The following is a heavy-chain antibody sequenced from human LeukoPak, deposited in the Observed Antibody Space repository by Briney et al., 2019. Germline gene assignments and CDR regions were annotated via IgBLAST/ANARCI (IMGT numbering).Heavy chain of an antibody. CDR3: ARGRIAAAYQGGPDY. V-gene: IGHV3-21*01. CDR1: GFTFSSYS. CDR2: ISSSSSYI. J-gene: IGHJ4*02. D-gene: IGHD6-13*01. Sequence: GGSLRLSCADSGFTFSSYSMNWVRQAPGKGLEWVSSISSSSSYIYYADSVKGRFTISRDNAKNSLYLQMNSLRAEDTAVYYCARGRIAAAYQGGPDYWGQGTLVTVSS.